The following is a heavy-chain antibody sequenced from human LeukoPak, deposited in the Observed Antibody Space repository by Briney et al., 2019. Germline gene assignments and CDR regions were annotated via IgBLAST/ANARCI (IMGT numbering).Heavy chain of an antibody. D-gene: IGHD3-10*01. J-gene: IGHJ4*02. V-gene: IGHV3-48*03. CDR1: GFTFSSYY. Sequence: GGSLRLSCAASGFTFSSYYMNWVRQAPGKGLEWVSYISSSGSTIYYADSVKGRFTISRDNAKNSLYLQMNSLRAEDTAVYYCASGVLLWFGESRDYWGQGTLVTVSS. CDR2: ISSSGSTI. CDR3: ASGVLLWFGESRDY.